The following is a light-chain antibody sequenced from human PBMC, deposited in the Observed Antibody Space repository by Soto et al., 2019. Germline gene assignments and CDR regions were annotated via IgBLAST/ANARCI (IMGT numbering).Light chain of an antibody. J-gene: IGKJ3*01. CDR1: QDISDY. Sequence: IQMTQSPSSLSASVGDRVTITCQASQDISDYLNWYQQKPGKAPKLLIYDASNLETGVPSRFSGSGSVTDFTFTISSLQPEDIATYYCQQYDNLPFTFGPGTKVDIK. V-gene: IGKV1-33*01. CDR2: DAS. CDR3: QQYDNLPFT.